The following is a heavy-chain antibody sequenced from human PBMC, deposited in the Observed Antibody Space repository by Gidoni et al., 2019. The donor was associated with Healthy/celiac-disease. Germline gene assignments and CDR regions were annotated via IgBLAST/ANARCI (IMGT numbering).Heavy chain of an antibody. J-gene: IGHJ5*02. CDR2: INQDGSGK. V-gene: IGHV3-7*05. D-gene: IGHD1-26*01. CDR3: ARGGRYSGSTNWFDP. Sequence: ELQLVEAGGGLIQPGGSLRLSCAASGFTFRHYGRSWVRQAPGKGLEWVANINQDGSGKYYVDSVKGRFTIARDNAKNSLYLQLNSLRAEDTAVYYCARGGRYSGSTNWFDPWGQGTLVTVSS. CDR1: GFTFRHYG.